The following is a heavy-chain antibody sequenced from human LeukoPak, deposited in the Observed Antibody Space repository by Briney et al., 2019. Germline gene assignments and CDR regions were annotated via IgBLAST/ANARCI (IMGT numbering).Heavy chain of an antibody. D-gene: IGHD6-19*01. CDR2: IIPILGIA. V-gene: IGHV1-69*04. CDR1: GYTFTSYA. J-gene: IGHJ3*02. Sequence: SVKVSCKASGYTFTSYAISWVRQAPGQGLEWMGRIIPILGIANYAQKFQGRVTITADKSTSTAYMELSSLRSEDTAVYYCARDYRGIAVAAKASAFDIWGLGTMVTVSS. CDR3: ARDYRGIAVAAKASAFDI.